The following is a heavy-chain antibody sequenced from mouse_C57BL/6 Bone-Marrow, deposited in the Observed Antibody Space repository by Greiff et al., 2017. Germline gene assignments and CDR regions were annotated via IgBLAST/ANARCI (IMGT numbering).Heavy chain of an antibody. D-gene: IGHD1-1*01. CDR1: GFNIKDYY. Sequence: VQLQQSGAELVRPGASVKLSCTASGFNIKDYYMHWVKQRPEQGLEWIGRIDPEDGDTEYAPKFQGKATMSADTSSNTAYLQLSSLTSEDTAVYYCTTFWYYGSSLFDYWGQGTTLTVSS. V-gene: IGHV14-1*01. J-gene: IGHJ2*01. CDR2: IDPEDGDT. CDR3: TTFWYYGSSLFDY.